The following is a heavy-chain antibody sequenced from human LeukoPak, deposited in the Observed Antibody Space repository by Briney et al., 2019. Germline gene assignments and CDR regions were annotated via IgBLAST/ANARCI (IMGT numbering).Heavy chain of an antibody. D-gene: IGHD1-26*01. Sequence: PSGTLSLTCGVSGGSISSTNWRSSVRQPPGQGLEWVGEISLTGRTNYNPSLNGRVTMSLDESSNQLSLNLTSVTAADTAIYYCSRESGAFCPFGYWGQGTLVIVPS. CDR3: SRESGAFCPFGY. CDR2: ISLTGRT. J-gene: IGHJ4*02. V-gene: IGHV4-4*02. CDR1: GGSISSTNW.